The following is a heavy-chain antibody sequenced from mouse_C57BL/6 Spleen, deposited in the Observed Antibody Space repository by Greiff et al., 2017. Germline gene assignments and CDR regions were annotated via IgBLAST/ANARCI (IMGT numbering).Heavy chain of an antibody. Sequence: VKLVESGPGLVQPSQSLSITCTVSGFSLTSYGVHWVRQSPGKGLEWLGVIWSGGSTDYNAAFISRLSISKDNSTSQVFLKMNSLQAEDTAIYYCARRWGLLSMDYWGQGTSGTVSS. CDR2: IWSGGST. D-gene: IGHD2-3*01. CDR1: GFSLTSYG. CDR3: ARRWGLLSMDY. V-gene: IGHV2-2*01. J-gene: IGHJ4*01.